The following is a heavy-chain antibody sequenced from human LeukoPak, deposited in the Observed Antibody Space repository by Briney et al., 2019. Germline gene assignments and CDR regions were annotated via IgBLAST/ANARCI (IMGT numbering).Heavy chain of an antibody. Sequence: GGPLRLSCAASGFIFSSYTMNWVRQAPGKGLEWVSYITSSSDTIYYADSVKGRFTISRDNAKSLLYLQMNSLRAEDTAVYYCVRDGLAYCGGDCPGYYYYMDVWGKGTTVTVSS. J-gene: IGHJ6*03. CDR3: VRDGLAYCGGDCPGYYYYMDV. CDR2: ITSSSDTI. CDR1: GFIFSSYT. D-gene: IGHD2-21*02. V-gene: IGHV3-48*01.